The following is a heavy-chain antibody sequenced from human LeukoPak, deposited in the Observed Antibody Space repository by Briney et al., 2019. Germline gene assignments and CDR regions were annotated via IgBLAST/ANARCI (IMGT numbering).Heavy chain of an antibody. V-gene: IGHV1-2*06. D-gene: IGHD3-16*01. Sequence: GASVKVSCTTSGYTFTDHYMHWVRQAPGQGLEWVGRINPDNGGANFAQKFQGRVTMTRDTFISTAYMELSRLRSDDTAVYYCARDGGHNWGQGTLVTVSS. J-gene: IGHJ4*02. CDR3: ARDGGHN. CDR2: INPDNGGA. CDR1: GYTFTDHY.